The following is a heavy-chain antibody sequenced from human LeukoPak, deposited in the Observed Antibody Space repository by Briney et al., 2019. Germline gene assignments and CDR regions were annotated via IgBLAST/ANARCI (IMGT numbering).Heavy chain of an antibody. J-gene: IGHJ1*01. CDR2: ITTNGGST. Sequence: GGSLRLSCAASGFTFASYGMSWVRQAPGKGLEWVSFITTNGGSTSYADSVEGRFTISSDDPRNTLYMQMNSLRDEDTAVYYCAIMHGYYDGTGYWVQRGQGTLVTVSS. V-gene: IGHV3-23*01. D-gene: IGHD3-22*01. CDR3: AIMHGYYDGTGYWVQ. CDR1: GFTFASYG.